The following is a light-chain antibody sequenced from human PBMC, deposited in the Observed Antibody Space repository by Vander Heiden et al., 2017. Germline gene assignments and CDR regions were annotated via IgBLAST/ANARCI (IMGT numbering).Light chain of an antibody. J-gene: IGKJ1*01. V-gene: IGKV3-15*01. CDR1: QSVSTN. CDR3: QQYNNWPPWT. Sequence: EIVMTQSPATLSVSPGERATLSCRASQSVSTNLDWYQQKPGQGPRLLIFAASTRAPGVPDRISGSGSGTEFALTISSLQSEDFAVYFCQQYNNWPPWTFGQGTKVEIK. CDR2: AAS.